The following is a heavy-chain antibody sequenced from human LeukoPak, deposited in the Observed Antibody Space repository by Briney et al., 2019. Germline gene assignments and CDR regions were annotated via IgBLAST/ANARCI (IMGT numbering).Heavy chain of an antibody. CDR3: ASAGHVDY. J-gene: IGHJ4*02. Sequence: PGGALRLSCAASGLTFSGFWMNWVRQAPGRGVEGVANINEGGSEIHYVDSVKGRFTISRDNAHNSLYLQMNSLTAEDTAVYFCASAGHVDYWGPGTLVTVSS. V-gene: IGHV3-7*01. CDR1: GLTFSGFW. CDR2: INEGGSEI.